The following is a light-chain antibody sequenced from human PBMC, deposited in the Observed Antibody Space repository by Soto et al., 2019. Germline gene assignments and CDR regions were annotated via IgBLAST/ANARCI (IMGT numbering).Light chain of an antibody. CDR2: GAS. Sequence: EIVMTQSPATLSVSPGERATLSCRASQSVSSNLAWYQQKPGQAPRLLIYGASTRATGIPARFSGSGSGTEFTLTISSLQSEDIAVYYCQKYNNWPPWTFGQGTKV. J-gene: IGKJ1*01. CDR3: QKYNNWPPWT. CDR1: QSVSSN. V-gene: IGKV3-15*01.